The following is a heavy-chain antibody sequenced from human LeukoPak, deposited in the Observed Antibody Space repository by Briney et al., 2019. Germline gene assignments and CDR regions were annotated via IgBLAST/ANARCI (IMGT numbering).Heavy chain of an antibody. CDR3: ARRIAALTFDY. D-gene: IGHD6-6*01. J-gene: IGHJ4*02. CDR1: GGSISSSSYY. CDR2: IYYSGST. V-gene: IGHV4-39*02. Sequence: SETLSLTCTVSGGSISSSSYYWGWIRQPPGKGLAWIGGIYYSGSTYYNPFLKRRFTISVDTSKNPFSLTLSSVTAPDTAVYYCARRIAALTFDYWGQGTLVTVSS.